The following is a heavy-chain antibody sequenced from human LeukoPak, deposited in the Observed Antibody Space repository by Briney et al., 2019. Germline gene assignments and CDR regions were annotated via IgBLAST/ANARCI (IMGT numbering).Heavy chain of an antibody. J-gene: IGHJ3*02. CDR3: ASGIGDIVVVPAYYAFDI. CDR2: INPNSGGT. V-gene: IGHV1-2*02. D-gene: IGHD2-2*01. Sequence: ASVKVSCKASGYTFTGYYMHWVRQAPGQGLEWMGWINPNSGGTNYAQKFQGRVTMTRDTSISTACMELSRLRSDDTAVYYCASGIGDIVVVPAYYAFDIWGQGTMVTVSS. CDR1: GYTFTGYY.